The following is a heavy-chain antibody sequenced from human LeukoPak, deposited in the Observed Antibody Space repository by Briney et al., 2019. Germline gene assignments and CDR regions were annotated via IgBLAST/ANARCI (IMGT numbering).Heavy chain of an antibody. J-gene: IGHJ5*02. D-gene: IGHD2-15*01. Sequence: TGGSLRLSCAASGFTFSSYGMHWVRQAPGKGLEWVAVISYDGSNKYYADSVKGRFTISRDNSKNTLYLQMNSLRAEDTAVYYCAKNSGILSNWFDPWGQGTLVTVSS. CDR2: ISYDGSNK. V-gene: IGHV3-30*18. CDR1: GFTFSSYG. CDR3: AKNSGILSNWFDP.